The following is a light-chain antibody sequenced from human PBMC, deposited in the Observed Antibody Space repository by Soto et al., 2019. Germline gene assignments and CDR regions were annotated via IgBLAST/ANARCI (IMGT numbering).Light chain of an antibody. Sequence: QSALTQPASVSGSPGQSITISCTGTSSDVGGYDYVSWYQQHPGKAPKIMIYEVSNRPSWVSDRFSGSKSGNTASLTISGLQAEDEADYYCCSYTSTTNWVFGGGTQLTVL. CDR3: CSYTSTTNWV. CDR1: SSDVGGYDY. V-gene: IGLV2-14*01. CDR2: EVS. J-gene: IGLJ3*02.